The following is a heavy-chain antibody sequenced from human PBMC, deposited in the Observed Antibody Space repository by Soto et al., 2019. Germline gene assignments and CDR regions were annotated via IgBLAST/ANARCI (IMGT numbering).Heavy chain of an antibody. Sequence: SETLSLTCSVSGDSINSGGDYWSWIRQHPGKGLEWIGYIYHSGSTYFNPSLKSRVNMSIDTSKNHFSLKLSSVTAADTAVYYCARDNRGFTYGSFDCWGQGTLVTVSS. J-gene: IGHJ4*02. V-gene: IGHV4-31*03. CDR1: GDSINSGGDY. CDR3: ARDNRGFTYGSFDC. CDR2: IYHSGST. D-gene: IGHD5-18*01.